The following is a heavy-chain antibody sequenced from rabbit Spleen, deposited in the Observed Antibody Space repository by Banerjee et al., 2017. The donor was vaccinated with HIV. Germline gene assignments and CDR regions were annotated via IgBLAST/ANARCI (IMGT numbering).Heavy chain of an antibody. CDR2: IYDGSSVST. D-gene: IGHD1-1*01. Sequence: QEQLEESGGDLVKPEGSLTLTCTASGFSFSSSHWICWVRQAPGKGLEWIACIYDGSSVSTWYASWAKGRFTISKTSSTTVTLQLNSLTVADTATYLCARDVSGNGAHYYNLWGPGTLVTVS. CDR3: ARDVSGNGAHYYNL. V-gene: IGHV1S45*01. CDR1: GFSFSSSHW. J-gene: IGHJ4*01.